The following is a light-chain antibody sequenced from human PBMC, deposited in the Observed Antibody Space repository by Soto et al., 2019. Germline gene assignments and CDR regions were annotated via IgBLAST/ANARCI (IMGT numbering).Light chain of an antibody. Sequence: EIVLTQSPGTLPLTPRERATHSCRASQRVSSSYLAGHQQKPGQAPRLLIYGASSRATGIPDRVRGSGSGTDFTLTIRRLDPEDFAVYYCQQCYNWPPDTIGQGTKVDIK. CDR3: QQCYNWPPDT. J-gene: IGKJ2*01. CDR1: QRVSSSY. CDR2: GAS. V-gene: IGKV3-20*01.